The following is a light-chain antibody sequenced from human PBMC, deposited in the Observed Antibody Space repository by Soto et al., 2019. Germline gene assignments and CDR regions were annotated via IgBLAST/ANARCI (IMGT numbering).Light chain of an antibody. Sequence: QSVLPQPPSVSGAPGQRVTISCTGSSSDIGAGYDVHWYQQLPGTAPKLLIYGNINRPSGVPDRFSGSKSGTSASLAITGLQAEDEAEYYCQSHDSSLSGYVFGTGTKLTVL. CDR1: SSDIGAGYD. J-gene: IGLJ1*01. CDR2: GNI. CDR3: QSHDSSLSGYV. V-gene: IGLV1-40*01.